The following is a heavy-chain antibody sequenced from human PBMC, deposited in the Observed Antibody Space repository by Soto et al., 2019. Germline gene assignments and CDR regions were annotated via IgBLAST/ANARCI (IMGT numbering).Heavy chain of an antibody. V-gene: IGHV3-53*01. J-gene: IGHJ6*02. CDR2: IYSGGTT. Sequence: GGSLRLSCAASGFAVIRSSMSWVRQAPGKGLEWVSIIYSGGTTYYADSVKGRFIISRDNSKNMMYFQMNSLRVEDTAVYYCARGVPGYYYGMDVGGQGTRVTVP. CDR1: GFAVIRSS. D-gene: IGHD3-16*01. CDR3: ARGVPGYYYGMDV.